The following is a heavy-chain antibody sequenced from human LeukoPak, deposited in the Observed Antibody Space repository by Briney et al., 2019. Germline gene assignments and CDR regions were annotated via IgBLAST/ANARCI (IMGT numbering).Heavy chain of an antibody. J-gene: IGHJ4*02. CDR1: GFTFSSYA. V-gene: IGHV3-30*04. CDR2: ISYDGSNK. CDR3: ARDLPTTVTTPRFDY. D-gene: IGHD4-17*01. Sequence: GGSLRLSCAASGFTFSSYAMHWVRQAPGKGLEWVAIISYDGSNKYYADSVKGRFTISRDNSKNTLYLQMNSLRAEDTAVYYCARDLPTTVTTPRFDYWGQGTLVTVSS.